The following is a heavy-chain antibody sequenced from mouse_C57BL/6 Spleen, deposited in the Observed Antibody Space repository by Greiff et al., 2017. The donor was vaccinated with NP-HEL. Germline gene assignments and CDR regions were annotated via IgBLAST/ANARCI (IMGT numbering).Heavy chain of an antibody. CDR1: GFSFTSYG. J-gene: IGHJ1*03. CDR2: IWGDGST. D-gene: IGHD1-1*01. V-gene: IGHV2-3*01. Sequence: VQVVESGPGLVAPSQSLSITCTVSGFSFTSYGVSWVRQPPGKGLEWLGVIWGDGSTNYHSALISRLSISKDNSNSQVFLKLNSLQTEDTATYYCASHYGSSPYWYFDVWGTGTTVTVSS. CDR3: ASHYGSSPYWYFDV.